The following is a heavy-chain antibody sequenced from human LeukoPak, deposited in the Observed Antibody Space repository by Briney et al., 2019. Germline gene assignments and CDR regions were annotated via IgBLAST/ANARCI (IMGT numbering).Heavy chain of an antibody. CDR1: GGSFSGYY. CDR2: INLSGST. CDR3: ARGRGTMIVVVIPRYFNY. Sequence: SETLSLTCAVYGGSFSGYYWSWIRQPPGKGLEWIGEINLSGSTNYNPSLKSRVTISVDTSKNQFSLKLSSVTAADTAVYYCARGRGTMIVVVIPRYFNYWGQGTLVTVSS. D-gene: IGHD3-22*01. V-gene: IGHV4-34*01. J-gene: IGHJ4*02.